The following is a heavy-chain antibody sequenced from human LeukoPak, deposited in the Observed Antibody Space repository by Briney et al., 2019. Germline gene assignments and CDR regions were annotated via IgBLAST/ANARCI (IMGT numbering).Heavy chain of an antibody. Sequence: SETLSLTCTVSGGSINSGSYYWGWVRQPPGKGLEWIGYIYNSGSTNYNPSLKSRVTISLDTSKNQFSLKLSSVTAADTAVYYCARGVVAAAGRTFDFWGQGTLVTVSS. J-gene: IGHJ4*02. D-gene: IGHD6-13*01. V-gene: IGHV4-61*01. CDR3: ARGVVAAAGRTFDF. CDR2: IYNSGST. CDR1: GGSINSGSYY.